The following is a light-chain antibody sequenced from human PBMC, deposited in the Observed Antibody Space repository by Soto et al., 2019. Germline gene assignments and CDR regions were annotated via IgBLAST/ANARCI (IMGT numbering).Light chain of an antibody. J-gene: IGLJ1*01. V-gene: IGLV1-44*01. Sequence: QPLLTQPPSAPGTPGQRVIISCSGGSSNIGRNPVNWYQKFPGTAPKLLISLNTQRPSGVPDRFSGSKSGTSASLAISGLRSEDEADYYCAAWDDNVYVFGTGTKVTVL. CDR1: SSNIGRNP. CDR2: LNT. CDR3: AAWDDNVYV.